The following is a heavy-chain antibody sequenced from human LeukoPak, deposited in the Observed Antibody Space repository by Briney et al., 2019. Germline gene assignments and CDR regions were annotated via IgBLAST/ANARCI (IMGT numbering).Heavy chain of an antibody. Sequence: SETLSLTCTVSGGSISSSSYYRGWIRQPPGKGLEWNGSIYYSGSTYYNPSLKSRVTISVDTSKSQFSLRLSSVTAADTAVYYCARHTSGWHDAFDIWGQGTMVTVSS. D-gene: IGHD6-19*01. V-gene: IGHV4-39*01. CDR1: GGSISSSSYY. J-gene: IGHJ3*02. CDR3: ARHTSGWHDAFDI. CDR2: IYYSGST.